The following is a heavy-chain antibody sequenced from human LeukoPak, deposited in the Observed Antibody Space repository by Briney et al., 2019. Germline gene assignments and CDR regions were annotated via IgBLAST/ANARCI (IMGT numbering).Heavy chain of an antibody. CDR3: ARGLPRSTIYYYYGMDV. CDR1: GFTFSSYD. CDR2: IGTAGGT. D-gene: IGHD1-26*01. V-gene: IGHV3-13*01. J-gene: IGHJ6*02. Sequence: GGSLRLSCAASGFTFSSYDMHWVRQATGKGLEWVSAIGTAGGTYYPGSVKGRFTISRENAKNSLYLQMNSLRAGDTAVYYCARGLPRSTIYYYYGMDVWGQGTTVTVSS.